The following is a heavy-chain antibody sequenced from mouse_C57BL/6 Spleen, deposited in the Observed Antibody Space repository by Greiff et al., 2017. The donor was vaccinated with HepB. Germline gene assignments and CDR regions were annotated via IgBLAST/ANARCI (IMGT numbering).Heavy chain of an antibody. CDR2: ISDGGSYT. CDR3: AREPYDGSSDWYFDG. V-gene: IGHV5-4*01. CDR1: GFTFSSYA. D-gene: IGHD1-1*01. J-gene: IGHJ1*03. Sequence: VQLVESGGGLVKPGGSLKLSCAASGFTFSSYAMSWVRQTPEKRLEWVATISDGGSYTYYPDNVKGRFTISRDNAKNNLYLQMSQLKSEDTAMYYGAREPYDGSSDWYFDGWGTGTTVTDTS.